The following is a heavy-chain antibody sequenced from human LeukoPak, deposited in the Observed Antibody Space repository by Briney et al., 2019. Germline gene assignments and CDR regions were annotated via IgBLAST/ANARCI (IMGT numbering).Heavy chain of an antibody. V-gene: IGHV3-23*01. CDR1: GFTFSSYA. CDR3: ARDHIAVADFDY. Sequence: GGSLRLSCAASGFTFSSYAMSWVRQAPGKGLEWVSAISGSGGSTYYADSVKGRFTISRDNAKNSLYLQMNSLRAEDTAVYYCARDHIAVADFDYWGQGTLVTVSS. D-gene: IGHD6-19*01. J-gene: IGHJ4*02. CDR2: ISGSGGST.